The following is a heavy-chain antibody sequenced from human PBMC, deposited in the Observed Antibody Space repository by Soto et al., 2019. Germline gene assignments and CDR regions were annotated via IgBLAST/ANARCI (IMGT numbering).Heavy chain of an antibody. CDR3: AKGGYTFAYE. J-gene: IGHJ4*02. Sequence: LRLSCAASXFSFSTSSMAWVRQPPGKGLEWVSAISPSASDTLYADSVKGRFTISRDNSQNTLFLQMTSLRADDTAVYYCAKGGYTFAYEWGQGALVTVSS. D-gene: IGHD5-18*01. CDR1: XFSFSTSS. V-gene: IGHV3-23*01. CDR2: ISPSASDT.